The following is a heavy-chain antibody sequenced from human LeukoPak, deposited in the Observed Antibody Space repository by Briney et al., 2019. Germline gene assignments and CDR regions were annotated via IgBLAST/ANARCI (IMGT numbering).Heavy chain of an antibody. Sequence: SQTLSLTCTVSGGSISSGGYYWSWIRQHPGKGLEWIGYIYYSGSTYYNPSLKSRVTISVDTSKNQFSLKLSSVTAADTAVYYCARGRYRDSDLYGMDVWGQGTTVTVSS. CDR2: IYYSGST. J-gene: IGHJ6*02. V-gene: IGHV4-31*03. CDR1: GGSISSGGYY. D-gene: IGHD1-26*01. CDR3: ARGRYRDSDLYGMDV.